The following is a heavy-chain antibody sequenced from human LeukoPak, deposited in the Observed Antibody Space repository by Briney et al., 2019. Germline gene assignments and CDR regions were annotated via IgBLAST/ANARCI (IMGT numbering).Heavy chain of an antibody. V-gene: IGHV4-34*01. J-gene: IGHJ4*02. CDR2: INHSGST. Sequence: PSETLSLTCAVYGGSFSGYYWSWIRQPPGKGLEWIGEINHSGSTNYNPSLKSRVTISVDTSKNQFSLKLSSVSAADTAVYYCASGARYFGRWGQGTLVTVSS. D-gene: IGHD3-9*01. CDR1: GGSFSGYY. CDR3: ASGARYFGR.